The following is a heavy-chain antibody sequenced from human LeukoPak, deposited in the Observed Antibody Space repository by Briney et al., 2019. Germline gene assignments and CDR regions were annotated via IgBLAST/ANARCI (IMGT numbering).Heavy chain of an antibody. Sequence: PSETLSLTCNVSGGSISSYFWTWIRQPAGKGLKWIGRIHASGTTNYNSSLMSRVSMSVDTSKNQFSLKLTSVTAADTAVYFCARDGADVYGRAFDYWGQGTLVSVSS. V-gene: IGHV4-4*07. CDR2: IHASGTT. D-gene: IGHD3-10*01. J-gene: IGHJ4*02. CDR3: ARDGADVYGRAFDY. CDR1: GGSISSYF.